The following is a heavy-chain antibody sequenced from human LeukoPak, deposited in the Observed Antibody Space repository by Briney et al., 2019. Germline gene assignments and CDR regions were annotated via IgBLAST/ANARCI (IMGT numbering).Heavy chain of an antibody. CDR3: ARGYDSSGYSDRDAFDI. Sequence: ASVKVSCKASGYTFISYDINWVRQATGQGLEWMGWMNPNSGNTGYAQKFQGRVTITRNTSISTAYMELSSLRSEDTAVYYCARGYDSSGYSDRDAFDIWGQGTMVTVSS. J-gene: IGHJ3*02. CDR2: MNPNSGNT. D-gene: IGHD3-22*01. CDR1: GYTFISYD. V-gene: IGHV1-8*03.